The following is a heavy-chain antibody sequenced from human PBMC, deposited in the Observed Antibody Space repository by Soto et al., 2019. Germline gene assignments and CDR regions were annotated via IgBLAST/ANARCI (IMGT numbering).Heavy chain of an antibody. V-gene: IGHV3-23*01. J-gene: IGHJ5*02. D-gene: IGHD1-1*01. Sequence: EEQLLESGGGLVQPGESLRLSCAASGFTFSSSAMNWVRQTPGKGLEWVSLISDSGDRTHYADSVRGRFSISRDNSKNTLYLQMCSLRAEDTAVYYCAKSLNINWKNWFDPWGQGTLVTVSS. CDR2: ISDSGDRT. CDR1: GFTFSSSA. CDR3: AKSLNINWKNWFDP.